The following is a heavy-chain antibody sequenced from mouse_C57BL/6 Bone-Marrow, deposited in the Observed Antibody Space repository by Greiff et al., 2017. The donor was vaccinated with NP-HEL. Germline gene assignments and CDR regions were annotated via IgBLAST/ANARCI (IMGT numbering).Heavy chain of an antibody. CDR3: ASFYDGYYAMDY. CDR2: ISYSGST. J-gene: IGHJ4*01. D-gene: IGHD2-3*01. V-gene: IGHV3-8*01. CDR1: GYSITSDY. Sequence: VHVKQSGPGLAKPSQTLSLTCSVTGYSITSDYWNWIRKFPGNKLEYMGYISYSGSTYYNPSLKSRISITRDTSKNQYYLQVNSVTTEDTATYYGASFYDGYYAMDYWGQGTSVTVSS.